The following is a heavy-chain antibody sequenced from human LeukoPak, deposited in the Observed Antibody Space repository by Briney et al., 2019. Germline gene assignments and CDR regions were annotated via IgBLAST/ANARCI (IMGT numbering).Heavy chain of an antibody. Sequence: GGSLRLSCAASGFTFSSYSMNWVRQAPGKGLEWVSYISSSSSTIYYADSVKGRFTISRDNAKNSLYLQMNSLRAEDTAVYYCARDWGSGSYINEIDYWGQGTLVTVSS. D-gene: IGHD1-26*01. CDR2: ISSSSSTI. J-gene: IGHJ4*02. V-gene: IGHV3-48*01. CDR3: ARDWGSGSYINEIDY. CDR1: GFTFSSYS.